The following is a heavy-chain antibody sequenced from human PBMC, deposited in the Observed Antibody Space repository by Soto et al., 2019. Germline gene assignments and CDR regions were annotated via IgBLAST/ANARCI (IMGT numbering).Heavy chain of an antibody. D-gene: IGHD5-18*01. CDR3: TTDRGYSYTILGDYGMDV. Sequence: GGSLRLSCAASGFTFSNAWMSRVRQAPGKGLEWVGRIKSKTDGGTTDYAAPVKGRFTISRDDSKNTLYLQMNSLKTEDTAVYYCTTDRGYSYTILGDYGMDVWGQGTTVTVSS. J-gene: IGHJ6*02. CDR2: IKSKTDGGTT. V-gene: IGHV3-15*01. CDR1: GFTFSNAW.